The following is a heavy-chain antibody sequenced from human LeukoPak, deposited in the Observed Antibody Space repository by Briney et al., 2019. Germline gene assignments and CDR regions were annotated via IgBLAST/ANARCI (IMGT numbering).Heavy chain of an antibody. J-gene: IGHJ4*02. CDR2: IKEDGSEK. V-gene: IGHV3-7*03. CDR3: ARDPTNGYCSGGTCSDY. CDR1: GFTFRNYW. D-gene: IGHD2-15*01. Sequence: PEGSLRLSCAASGFTFRNYWMTWVRQAPGKGLEWVANIKEDGSEKYYVGSVKGRFTISRDNAENSLSLQMNSLRAEDTAVYYCARDPTNGYCSGGTCSDYWGQGTLVTVSS.